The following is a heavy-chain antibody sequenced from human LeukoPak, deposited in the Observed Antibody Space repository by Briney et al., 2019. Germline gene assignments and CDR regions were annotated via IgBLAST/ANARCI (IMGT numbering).Heavy chain of an antibody. CDR1: GASITNFY. J-gene: IGHJ6*04. Sequence: SETLSLTCTVSGASITNFYWSWIRQPPGGGLEYIGYIYYSGSTNYNPSLKSRVPISVDTSKNQFSLNLNAVSAADTAVYFCARLSRLTLIRGVTGYHSLDVWGKGTKVTVSS. CDR2: IYYSGST. D-gene: IGHD3-10*01. V-gene: IGHV4-59*01. CDR3: ARLSRLTLIRGVTGYHSLDV.